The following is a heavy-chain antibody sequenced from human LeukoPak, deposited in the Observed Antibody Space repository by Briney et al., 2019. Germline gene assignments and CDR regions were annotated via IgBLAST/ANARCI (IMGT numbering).Heavy chain of an antibody. Sequence: SETLSLTCSFSGASISTAGYYWTWIRQPPGEGLEWVGYIYYTGAIDYNPSLKSRLTISLDTSKNQFSLKLSSVTAADTAVYYCARVNIAVGGGNWFDPWGQGTLVTVSS. D-gene: IGHD2-15*01. CDR2: IYYTGAI. CDR1: GASISTAGYY. V-gene: IGHV4-31*03. CDR3: ARVNIAVGGGNWFDP. J-gene: IGHJ5*02.